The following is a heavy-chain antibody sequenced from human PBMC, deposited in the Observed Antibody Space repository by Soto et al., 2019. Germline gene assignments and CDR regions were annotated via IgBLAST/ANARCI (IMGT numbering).Heavy chain of an antibody. CDR3: ARRPDAFDI. V-gene: IGHV3-23*01. Sequence: PGGSLRLSCAGSGSTFTDFTMTWVRQAPGKGLEWVSAISGDGLSTYYAGSMKGRFTISRDNSKTTLYLQMNSLRAEDTAVYYCARRPDAFDIWGRGTMVTVSS. CDR1: GSTFTDFT. CDR2: ISGDGLST. J-gene: IGHJ3*02.